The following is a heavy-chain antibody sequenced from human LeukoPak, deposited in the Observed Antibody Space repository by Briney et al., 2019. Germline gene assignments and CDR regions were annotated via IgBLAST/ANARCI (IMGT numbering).Heavy chain of an antibody. CDR2: FDPGSGEI. D-gene: IGHD3-9*01. CDR1: GYSITELS. V-gene: IGHV1-24*01. CDR3: ATGTHYDLLPF. Sequence: ASVKVSCKVSGYSITELSTHCVRQAPGKGLEWMGGFDPGSGEIIYEQKFQDRVTMTEDTSTDTAYMELSSLRSEDTALYYRATGTHYDLLPFWGQGTLVTVSS. J-gene: IGHJ4*02.